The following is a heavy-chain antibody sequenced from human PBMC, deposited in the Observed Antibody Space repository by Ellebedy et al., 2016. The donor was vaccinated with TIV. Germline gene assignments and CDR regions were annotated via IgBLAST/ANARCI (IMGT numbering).Heavy chain of an antibody. Sequence: GESLKISCAASGFTFSSYAMHWVRQAPGKGLEWVAVISYDGSNKYYADSVKGRFTISRDNSKNTLYLQMNSLRAEDTAVYYCARGRVLRFLEWLPPSWFDPWGQGTLVTVSS. CDR3: ARGRVLRFLEWLPPSWFDP. D-gene: IGHD3-3*01. J-gene: IGHJ5*02. CDR1: GFTFSSYA. CDR2: ISYDGSNK. V-gene: IGHV3-30-3*01.